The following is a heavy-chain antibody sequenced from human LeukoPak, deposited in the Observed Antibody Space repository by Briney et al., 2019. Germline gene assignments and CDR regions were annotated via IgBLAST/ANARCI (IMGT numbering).Heavy chain of an antibody. V-gene: IGHV3-9*01. CDR2: ISWNSGSI. CDR1: GFTFDDYA. J-gene: IGHJ3*02. Sequence: GRSLRLSCAASGFTFDDYAMHWVRQAPGKGLEWVSGISWNSGSIGYADSVKGRFTISRDNAKNSLYLQMNSLRAEDTALYYCANAEYAFDIWGQGTMVTVSS. CDR3: ANAEYAFDI.